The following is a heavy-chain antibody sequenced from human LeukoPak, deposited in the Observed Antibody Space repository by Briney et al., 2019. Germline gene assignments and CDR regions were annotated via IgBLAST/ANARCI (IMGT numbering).Heavy chain of an antibody. CDR1: RGTFSSYG. CDR3: AADIGAGDFGDDY. D-gene: IGHD3-16*01. Sequence: SVKVSCKASRGTFSSYGISWVRQAPGQGLEWMGGIIPLFGTTNYAQKFQGRVTITTDESTSTVYMELSSLRSGDTAVYYCAADIGAGDFGDDYWGQGTLVTVSS. V-gene: IGHV1-69*05. CDR2: IIPLFGTT. J-gene: IGHJ4*02.